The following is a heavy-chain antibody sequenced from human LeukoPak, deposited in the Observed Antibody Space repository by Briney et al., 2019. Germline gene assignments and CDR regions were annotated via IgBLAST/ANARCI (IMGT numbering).Heavy chain of an antibody. J-gene: IGHJ4*02. CDR2: ISGSGGST. D-gene: IGHD6-13*01. Sequence: PGGSLRLSCAASGYTFSSYAMSWVRQAPGKGLEWVSAISGSGGSTYYADSVKGRYTISRDNSKNTLYLQMNSLRAEDTAVYYCAKVGPFSSWYQSFDYWGQGTLVTVSS. CDR1: GYTFSSYA. V-gene: IGHV3-23*01. CDR3: AKVGPFSSWYQSFDY.